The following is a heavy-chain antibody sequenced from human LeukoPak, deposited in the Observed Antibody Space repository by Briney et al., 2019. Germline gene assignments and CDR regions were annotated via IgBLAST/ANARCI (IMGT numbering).Heavy chain of an antibody. CDR2: INWNGGST. Sequence: GGSLRLSCAASGFTFDDYGMSWVRQAPGKGLEWVSGINWNGGSTGYADSVKGRFTISRDNAKNSLYLQMNSLRAEDTAVYYCIVLAVAGTLGFDYWGQGTLVTVSS. CDR1: GFTFDDYG. J-gene: IGHJ4*02. V-gene: IGHV3-20*04. D-gene: IGHD6-19*01. CDR3: IVLAVAGTLGFDY.